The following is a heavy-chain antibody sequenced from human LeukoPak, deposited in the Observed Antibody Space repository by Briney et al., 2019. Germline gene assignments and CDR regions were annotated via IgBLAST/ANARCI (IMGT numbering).Heavy chain of an antibody. V-gene: IGHV3-43*02. CDR1: GFTFDDYA. J-gene: IGHJ5*02. CDR3: AKDLGPSGAAWFDP. Sequence: GGSLRLSCAASGFTFDDYAMHWVRQAPGKGLEWGSLISGGGGSTYYAESVKGLFTISRDNNKNSLYLQLNSLRTEDTAFYYCAKDLGPSGAAWFDPWGQGTLVTVSS. CDR2: ISGGGGST. D-gene: IGHD2-15*01.